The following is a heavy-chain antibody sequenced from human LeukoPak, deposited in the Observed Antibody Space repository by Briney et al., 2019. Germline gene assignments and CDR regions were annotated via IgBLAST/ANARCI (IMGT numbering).Heavy chain of an antibody. CDR1: GFTFSSYA. V-gene: IGHV3-23*01. Sequence: GGSPRLSCAASGFTFSSYAMSWVRQAPGKGLEWVSAISGSGGSTYYADSVKGRFTISRDNSKNTLYLQMNSLRAEDTAVYYCAKLGYYYGSGSYYTRDYWGQGTLVTVSS. D-gene: IGHD3-10*01. CDR2: ISGSGGST. J-gene: IGHJ4*02. CDR3: AKLGYYYGSGSYYTRDY.